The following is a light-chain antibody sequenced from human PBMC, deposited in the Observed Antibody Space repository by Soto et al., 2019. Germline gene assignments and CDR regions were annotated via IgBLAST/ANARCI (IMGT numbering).Light chain of an antibody. V-gene: IGLV2-14*01. J-gene: IGLJ1*01. CDR2: DVS. Sequence: QSVLTQPASVSGSPGQSITISCTGTSSDVGGYNYVSWYQQHPGKAPKLMIYDVSNRPSGASNRFSGSKSGNTASLTISGLQAEDEADYYCSSYTSSSTPRYVFGTGTKVTVL. CDR3: SSYTSSSTPRYV. CDR1: SSDVGGYNY.